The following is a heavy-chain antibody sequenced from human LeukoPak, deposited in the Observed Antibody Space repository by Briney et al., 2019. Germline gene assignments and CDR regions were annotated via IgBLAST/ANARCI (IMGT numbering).Heavy chain of an antibody. CDR2: IKQDGSEK. Sequence: GGSLRLSCAGSGFTFSSYWMSWVRQAPGKGLEWVANIKQDGSEKYYVDSVKGRFTISRDNAKNSLYLQMNSPRAEDTAVYHCARGSITIFGVVIDRRYYFDYWGQGTLVTVSS. D-gene: IGHD3-3*01. J-gene: IGHJ4*02. CDR3: ARGSITIFGVVIDRRYYFDY. CDR1: GFTFSSYW. V-gene: IGHV3-7*01.